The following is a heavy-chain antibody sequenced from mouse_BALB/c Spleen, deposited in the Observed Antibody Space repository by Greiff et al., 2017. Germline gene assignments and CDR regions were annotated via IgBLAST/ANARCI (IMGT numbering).Heavy chain of an antibody. CDR1: GFTFSSYT. CDR3: ARSYYGNYEFAY. CDR2: ISNGGGST. D-gene: IGHD2-1*01. J-gene: IGHJ3*01. V-gene: IGHV5-12-2*01. Sequence: EVKLMESGGGLVQPGGSLKLSCAASGFTFSSYTMSWVRQTPEKRLEWVAYISNGGGSTYYPDTVKGRFTISRDNAKNTLYLQMSSLKSEDTAMYYCARSYYGNYEFAYWGQGTLVTVSA.